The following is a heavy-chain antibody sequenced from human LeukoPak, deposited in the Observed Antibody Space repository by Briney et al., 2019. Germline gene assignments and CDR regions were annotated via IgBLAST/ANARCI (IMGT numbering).Heavy chain of an antibody. Sequence: GGSLRLSCAASGXTFSSYSMTWVRQAPGKGLEWVSFISGSSTYINYADAVKGRFTISRDNAKNSLYLQMNSLRAEDTAVYYCARDRPYDYWGQGTLVTVSS. CDR2: ISGSSTYI. J-gene: IGHJ4*02. CDR3: ARDRPYDY. CDR1: GXTFSSYS. V-gene: IGHV3-21*01.